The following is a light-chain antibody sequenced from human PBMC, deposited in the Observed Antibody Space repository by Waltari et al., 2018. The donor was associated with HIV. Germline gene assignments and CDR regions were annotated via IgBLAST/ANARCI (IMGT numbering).Light chain of an antibody. CDR2: DGT. Sequence: QSALTQPASVSGSPGQSITISCIGSSNDVGDYNHVAWYQQNTDKAPKLLIYDGTNRPPGVSNRFSCSKSGNTASLAISGLQAEDEADYFCTAYKYSTRSYVFGTGTKVTVL. V-gene: IGLV2-14*03. CDR3: TAYKYSTRSYV. J-gene: IGLJ1*01. CDR1: SNDVGDYNH.